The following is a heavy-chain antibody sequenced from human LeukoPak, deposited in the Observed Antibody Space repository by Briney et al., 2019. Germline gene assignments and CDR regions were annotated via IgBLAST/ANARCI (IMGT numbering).Heavy chain of an antibody. CDR1: GFTFGSFW. Sequence: GGSLRLSCEASGFTFGSFWMHWVRRAPGKGLDWVSRINSDGSSISYGDSVKGRFTISRDNAKNTLYLQMNSLRVEDTAVYYCATGAAAGELDYWGQGTLVTVSS. D-gene: IGHD6-13*01. CDR2: INSDGSSI. CDR3: ATGAAAGELDY. J-gene: IGHJ4*02. V-gene: IGHV3-74*01.